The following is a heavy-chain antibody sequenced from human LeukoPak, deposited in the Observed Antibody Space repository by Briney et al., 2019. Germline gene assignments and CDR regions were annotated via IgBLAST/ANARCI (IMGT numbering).Heavy chain of an antibody. V-gene: IGHV3-43*02. D-gene: IGHD3-22*01. CDR1: GFTFDDYA. J-gene: IGHJ4*02. Sequence: GGSLRLSCAASGFTFDDYAMHWVRQAPGKGLGWVSLISGDGGSTYYADSVKGRFTISRDNSKNSLYLQMNSLRTEDTALYYCAKVRLIGSYFDYWGQGTLVTVSS. CDR3: AKVRLIGSYFDY. CDR2: ISGDGGST.